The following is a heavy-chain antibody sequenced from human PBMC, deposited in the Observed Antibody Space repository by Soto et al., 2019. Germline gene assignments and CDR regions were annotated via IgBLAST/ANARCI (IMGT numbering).Heavy chain of an antibody. D-gene: IGHD2-2*02. CDR1: GYTLTELS. V-gene: IGHV1-24*01. Sequence: ASVKVSCKVSGYTLTELSMHWVRQAPGKGLEWMGGFDPEDGETIYAQKFQGRVTMTEDTSTDTAYMELSSLRSEDTAVYYCATAGIVVVPAAIHGPVAYYYYGMDVWGQGTTVTV. CDR2: FDPEDGET. CDR3: ATAGIVVVPAAIHGPVAYYYYGMDV. J-gene: IGHJ6*02.